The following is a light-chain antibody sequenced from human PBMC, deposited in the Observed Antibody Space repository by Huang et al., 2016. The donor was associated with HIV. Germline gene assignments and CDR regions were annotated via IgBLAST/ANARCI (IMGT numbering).Light chain of an antibody. V-gene: IGKV2-30*02. CDR2: KVS. J-gene: IGKJ4*01. CDR3: RQGAFWPLT. CDR1: HSLLQSDGKTH. Sequence: DVVMTQSPLSLPVTLGQPASISCRSSHSLLQSDGKTHLSWFHQRPGQSPRRLIYKVSNRDSGVPDRFSGSGSGTDFTLKISRVEAEDVGVYYCRQGAFWPLTVGGGTKVEIK.